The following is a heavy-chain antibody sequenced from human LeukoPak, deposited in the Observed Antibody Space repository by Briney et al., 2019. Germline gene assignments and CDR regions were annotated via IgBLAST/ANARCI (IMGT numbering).Heavy chain of an antibody. V-gene: IGHV4-59*01. Sequence: SETLSLTCTVSGGSISSFYWSWIRQPPGKGLEWIGYIHYTGSTKYNPSLKSRVTISVDTSKDQFSLKLSSVTAADTAVYYCARDYGGKFDYWGQGTLVTVSS. CDR2: IHYTGST. J-gene: IGHJ4*02. D-gene: IGHD4-23*01. CDR3: ARDYGGKFDY. CDR1: GGSISSFY.